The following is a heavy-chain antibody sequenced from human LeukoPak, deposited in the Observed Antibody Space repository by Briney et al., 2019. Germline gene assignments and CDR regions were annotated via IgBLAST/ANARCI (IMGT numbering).Heavy chain of an antibody. CDR3: AREGDYDFWSGYYYYYYGMDV. D-gene: IGHD3-3*01. CDR1: GFTFSSYA. V-gene: IGHV3-30-3*01. J-gene: IGHJ6*02. CDR2: ISYDGSNK. Sequence: GGSLRLSCAASGFTFSSYAMHWVRQAPGKGLEWVAVISYDGSNKYYADSVKGRFTISRDNSKNTLYLQMNGLRAEDTAVYYCAREGDYDFWSGYYYYYYGMDVWGQGTTVTVSS.